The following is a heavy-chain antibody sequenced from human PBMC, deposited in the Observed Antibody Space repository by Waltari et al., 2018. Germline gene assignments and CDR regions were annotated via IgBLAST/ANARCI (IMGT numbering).Heavy chain of an antibody. V-gene: IGHV4-39*07. CDR2: IYYSGST. Sequence: QLQLQESGPGLVKPSETLSLTCTVSGGSISSSSYYWGWIRQPPGKGLELIGSIYYSGSTYYNPSLKSRVTISVDTSKNQFSLKLSSVTAADTAVYYCARLRDYYDSSGSSHDAFDIWGQGTLVTVSS. D-gene: IGHD3-22*01. CDR3: ARLRDYYDSSGSSHDAFDI. CDR1: GGSISSSSYY. J-gene: IGHJ3*02.